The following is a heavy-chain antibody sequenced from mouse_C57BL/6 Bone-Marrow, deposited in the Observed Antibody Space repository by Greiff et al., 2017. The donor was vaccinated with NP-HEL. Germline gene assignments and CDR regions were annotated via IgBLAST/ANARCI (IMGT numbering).Heavy chain of an antibody. D-gene: IGHD1-1*01. J-gene: IGHJ2*01. Sequence: VQLQQSGPELVKPGASVKISCKASGYSFTSYYIHWVKQRPGQGLEWIGWIYPGSGNTKYNEKFKGKATLTADPSSSTAYMQLSSLTSEDSAVYYCARGGYYYGPFYFDYWGQGTTLTVSS. CDR2: IYPGSGNT. CDR1: GYSFTSYY. CDR3: ARGGYYYGPFYFDY. V-gene: IGHV1-66*01.